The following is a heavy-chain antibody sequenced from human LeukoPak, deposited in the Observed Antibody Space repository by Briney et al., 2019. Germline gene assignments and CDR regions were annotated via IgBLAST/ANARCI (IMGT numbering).Heavy chain of an antibody. CDR2: ISAYNGNT. CDR1: GYTFTSYG. V-gene: IGHV1-18*01. J-gene: IGHJ5*02. CDR3: ATGLTVVPAARPFDWFDP. D-gene: IGHD2-2*01. Sequence: ASVKVSCKASGYTFTSYGISWVRQAPGQGLEWMGWISAYNGNTNYAQKFQGRDTMTEDTSTDTAYMELSSLRSEDTAVYYCATGLTVVPAARPFDWFDPWGQGTLVTVSS.